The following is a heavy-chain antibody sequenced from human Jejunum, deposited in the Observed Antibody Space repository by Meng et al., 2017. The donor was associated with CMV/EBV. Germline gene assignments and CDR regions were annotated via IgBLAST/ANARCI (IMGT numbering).Heavy chain of an antibody. D-gene: IGHD5-12*01. CDR3: ARERVISGYDYTDY. CDR1: GGSISSGYYY. V-gene: IGHV4-61*02. Sequence: QVQLQESGPGLVRPSQTLSPTCTVSGGSISSGYYYWSWIRQPAGEGLEWIGRIYTSGSTWYNPSLKSQVTISLDTSKNQFSLEMSSVTAADTAVYYCARERVISGYDYTDYWGQVTLVTVSS. CDR2: IYTSGST. J-gene: IGHJ4*02.